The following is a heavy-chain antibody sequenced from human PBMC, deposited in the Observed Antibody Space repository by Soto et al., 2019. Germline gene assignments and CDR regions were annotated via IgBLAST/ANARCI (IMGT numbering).Heavy chain of an antibody. CDR1: GFTFSPFW. V-gene: IGHV3-74*01. J-gene: IGHJ4*02. Sequence: EVQLVESGGGLVQPGGSLRLSCAASGFTFSPFWMHWVRQVPGKGPVWVSRINSDGNSTSYADSVKGRFTISRDNAKNTVYRQMNSLRAEDTAVYYCARGSNHFDYWGQGTLVTVSS. CDR2: INSDGNST. CDR3: ARGSNHFDY. D-gene: IGHD4-4*01.